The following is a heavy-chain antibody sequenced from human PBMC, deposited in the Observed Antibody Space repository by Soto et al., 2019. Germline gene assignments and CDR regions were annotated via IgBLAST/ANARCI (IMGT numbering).Heavy chain of an antibody. CDR3: ARGDPGYYYDSSGPKRLDYFDY. D-gene: IGHD3-22*01. J-gene: IGHJ4*02. CDR1: GGTFSSYA. CDR2: IIPIFGTA. Sequence: QVQLVQSGAEVKKPGSSVKVSCKASGGTFSSYAISWVRQAPGQGLEWMGGIIPIFGTANYAQKFQGRVTITADESTSTAYMELSSLRSEDTAVYYCARGDPGYYYDSSGPKRLDYFDYWGQGTLGTVSS. V-gene: IGHV1-69*01.